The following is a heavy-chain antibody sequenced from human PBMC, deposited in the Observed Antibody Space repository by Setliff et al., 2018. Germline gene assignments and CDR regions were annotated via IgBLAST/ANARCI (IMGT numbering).Heavy chain of an antibody. D-gene: IGHD1-26*01. V-gene: IGHV4-61*02. J-gene: IGHJ4*02. Sequence: LSLTCTVSGASISRDRNYWSWIRQPAGKGLEWIGRIYTSGTTNYKPSLKSRVTMSLDTSRNQFSLRLSSVTAADSAVYYCARGGGGSYPLDYWGQGALVTVSS. CDR1: GASISRDRNY. CDR3: ARGGGGSYPLDY. CDR2: IYTSGTT.